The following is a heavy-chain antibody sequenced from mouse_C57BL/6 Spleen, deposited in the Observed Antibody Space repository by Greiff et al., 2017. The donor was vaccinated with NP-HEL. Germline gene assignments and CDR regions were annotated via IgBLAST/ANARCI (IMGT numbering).Heavy chain of an antibody. CDR2: IYPGDGDT. CDR3: ARWGTTVVATDWYFDV. V-gene: IGHV1-80*01. Sequence: VQLQQSGAELVKPGASVKISCKASGYAFSSYWMNWVKQRPGKGLEWIGQIYPGDGDTNYNGKFKGKATLTADKSSSTAYMQLSSLTSEDSAVYFCARWGTTVVATDWYFDVWGTGTTVTVSS. CDR1: GYAFSSYW. D-gene: IGHD1-1*01. J-gene: IGHJ1*03.